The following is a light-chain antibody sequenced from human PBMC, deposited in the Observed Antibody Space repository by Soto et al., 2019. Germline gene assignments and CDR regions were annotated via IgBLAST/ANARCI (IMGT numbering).Light chain of an antibody. CDR2: EVS. CDR3: SSYAGSNNMV. Sequence: QSALTQPPSASGSPGQSVTISCTGTSSDVGGFTKVSWYQQHPGKAPKLMIYEVSKRPSGVPDRFSGSKSGNTASLTVSGLQAEDEADYYCSSYAGSNNMVFGGGTKLTVL. CDR1: SSDVGGFTK. V-gene: IGLV2-8*01. J-gene: IGLJ2*01.